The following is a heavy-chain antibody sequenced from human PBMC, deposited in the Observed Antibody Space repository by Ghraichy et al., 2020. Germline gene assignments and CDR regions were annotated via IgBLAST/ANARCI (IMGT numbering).Heavy chain of an antibody. J-gene: IGHJ4*02. V-gene: IGHV3-23*01. CDR2: ISVSGGTT. CDR1: GFTYSSYA. Sequence: GGSLRLSCAASGFTYSSYAMSWVRQAPEKGLEWVADISVSGGTTHYADSVKGRFTISRDNRGNTLYLQMNTLRVEDTAVYYCATYYYESSGHYAFDYWGQRILVTVSS. CDR3: ATYYYESSGHYAFDY. D-gene: IGHD3-22*01.